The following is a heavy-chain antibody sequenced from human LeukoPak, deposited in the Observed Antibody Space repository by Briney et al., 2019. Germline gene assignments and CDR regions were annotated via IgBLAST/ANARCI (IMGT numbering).Heavy chain of an antibody. CDR2: IYSGGST. J-gene: IGHJ6*02. D-gene: IGHD4-4*01. V-gene: IGHV3-53*04. CDR1: GFTVSSNY. Sequence: PAGSLRLSCAASGFTVSSNYMSWVRQAPGKGLEWVSVIYSGGSTYYADSVKGRFTISRHNSKNTLYLQMNSLRAEDTAVYYCASRGTVTTSLYYYYGMDVWGQGTTVTVSS. CDR3: ASRGTVTTSLYYYYGMDV.